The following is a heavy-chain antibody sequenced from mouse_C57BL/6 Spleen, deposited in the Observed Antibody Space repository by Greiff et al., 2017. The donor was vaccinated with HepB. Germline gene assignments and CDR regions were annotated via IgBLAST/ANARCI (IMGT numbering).Heavy chain of an antibody. Sequence: VQLQQSGPELVKPGASVKISCKASGYAFSSSWMNWVKQRPGKGLEWIGRIYPGDGDTNYNGKFKGKATLTADKSSSTAYMQLSSLTSEDSAVYFCARSRGNYLDYWGQGTTLTVSS. CDR2: IYPGDGDT. CDR1: GYAFSSSW. V-gene: IGHV1-82*01. CDR3: ARSRGNYLDY. J-gene: IGHJ2*01.